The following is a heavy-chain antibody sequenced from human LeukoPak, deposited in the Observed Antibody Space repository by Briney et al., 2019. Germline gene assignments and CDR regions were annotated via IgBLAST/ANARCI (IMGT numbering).Heavy chain of an antibody. J-gene: IGHJ4*02. CDR3: ARDQGYSYGLEDY. V-gene: IGHV3-30*03. CDR2: ISYDGSNK. CDR1: GFTFSSYG. D-gene: IGHD5-18*01. Sequence: PGRSLRLSCAASGFTFSSYGMHWVRQAPGKGLEWVAAISYDGSNKYYADSVKGRFTISRDNSKNTLYLQMNSLRAEDTAVYYCARDQGYSYGLEDYWGQGTLVTVSS.